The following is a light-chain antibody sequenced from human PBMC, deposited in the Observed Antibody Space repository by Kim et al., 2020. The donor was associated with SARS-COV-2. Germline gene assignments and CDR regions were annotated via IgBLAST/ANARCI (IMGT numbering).Light chain of an antibody. V-gene: IGKV1-27*01. CDR1: QAITNY. CDR3: QKYYGVET. CDR2: AAS. J-gene: IGKJ1*01. Sequence: DVQMTQSPSSLSASVGDRVAITCRASQAITNYLAWYQQKPGKVPKLLIYAASTLQPGVPSRFSGSGSGTDFTLTISSLQPEDVATYYCQKYYGVETFGQGTKVDIK.